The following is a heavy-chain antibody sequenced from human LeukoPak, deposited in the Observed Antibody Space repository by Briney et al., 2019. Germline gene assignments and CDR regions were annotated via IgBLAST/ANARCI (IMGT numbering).Heavy chain of an antibody. J-gene: IGHJ4*02. CDR2: IRGSGHST. V-gene: IGHV3-23*01. Sequence: GGSLRLSCAVSGFTFSSYAMSWVRQAPGKGLEWVSGIRGSGHSTYYADSVKGRYTISRDNSKNTLYLQMNSLRAEDTAVYYCARDLESTTSWGAEYWGQGTLVTVSS. D-gene: IGHD6-6*01. CDR3: ARDLESTTSWGAEY. CDR1: GFTFSSYA.